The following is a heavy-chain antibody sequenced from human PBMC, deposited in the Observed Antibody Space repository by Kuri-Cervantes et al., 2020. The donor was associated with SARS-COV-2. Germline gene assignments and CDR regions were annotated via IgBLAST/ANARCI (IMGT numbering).Heavy chain of an antibody. CDR2: IKQDGSEK. D-gene: IGHD7-27*01. V-gene: IGHV3-7*01. J-gene: IGHJ4*02. CDR3: ARDGWGSSFDY. Sequence: GESLKISCAASGFTFSSYWMSWVRQAPGKGLEWAANIKQDGSEKYYVDSVKGRFTISRDNAKNSLYLQMNSLRAEDTAVYYCARDGWGSSFDYWGQGTLVTSPQ. CDR1: GFTFSSYW.